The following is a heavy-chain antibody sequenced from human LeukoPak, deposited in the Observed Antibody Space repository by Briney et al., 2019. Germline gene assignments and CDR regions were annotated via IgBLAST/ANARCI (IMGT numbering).Heavy chain of an antibody. D-gene: IGHD6-19*01. CDR3: ARVAGSIDY. CDR2: MNPNSGYT. Sequence: ASVKVSCKPSVYTFTTYDINWVRQATGQGLEWMGWMNPNSGYTGYAQKFQGRVTITRDTSISTAYMELSSLRSEDTAVYYCARVAGSIDYWGQGTLVTVSS. V-gene: IGHV1-8*03. J-gene: IGHJ4*02. CDR1: VYTFTTYD.